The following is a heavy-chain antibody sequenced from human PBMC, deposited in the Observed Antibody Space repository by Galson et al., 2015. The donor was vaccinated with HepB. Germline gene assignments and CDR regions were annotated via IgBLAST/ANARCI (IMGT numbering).Heavy chain of an antibody. D-gene: IGHD1-7*01. CDR3: AREKLELPPGYYYYYYMDV. CDR2: ISYDGSNK. J-gene: IGHJ6*03. V-gene: IGHV3-30-3*01. Sequence: SLRLSCAASGFTFSSYAMHWVRQAPGKGLEWVAVISYDGSNKYYADSVKGRFTISRDNSKNTLYLQMNSLRAEDTAVYYCAREKLELPPGYYYYYYMDVWGKGTTVTVSS. CDR1: GFTFSSYA.